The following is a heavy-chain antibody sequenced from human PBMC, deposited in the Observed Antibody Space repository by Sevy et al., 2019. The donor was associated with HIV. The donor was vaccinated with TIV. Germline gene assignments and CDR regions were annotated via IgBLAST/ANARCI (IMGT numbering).Heavy chain of an antibody. Sequence: GGSLRLSCTASGFSFSNYVMAWVRQAQGKGLEWVSSVSPTSLSTYYAESVKGRFTISRDNSKNTLYLQMNSLRAEDTAIYYCAKLHSRMIPGNGALDYWGRGTLVTVSS. CDR2: VSPTSLST. J-gene: IGHJ4*01. D-gene: IGHD3-16*01. V-gene: IGHV3-23*01. CDR3: AKLHSRMIPGNGALDY. CDR1: GFSFSNYV.